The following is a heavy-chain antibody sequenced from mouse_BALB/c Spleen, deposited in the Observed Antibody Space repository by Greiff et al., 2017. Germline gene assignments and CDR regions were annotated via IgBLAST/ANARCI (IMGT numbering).Heavy chain of an antibody. V-gene: IGHV1-14*01. CDR2: INPYNDGT. CDR3: AREGVGYGYWYFDV. D-gene: IGHD1-1*02. CDR1: GYTFTSYV. J-gene: IGHJ1*01. Sequence: EVKLQQSGPELVKPGASVKMSCKASGYTFTSYVMHWVKQKPGQGLEWIGYINPYNDGTKYNEKFKGKATLTSNKSSSTAYMELSSLTSEDSAVYYCAREGVGYGYWYFDVWGAGTTVTVSS.